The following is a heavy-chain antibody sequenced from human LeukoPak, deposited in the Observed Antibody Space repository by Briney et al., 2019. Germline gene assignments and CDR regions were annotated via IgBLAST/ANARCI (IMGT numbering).Heavy chain of an antibody. Sequence: SVKVSCKASGGTFSSYAISWVRQAPGQGLEWMGGIIPIFGTANYAQKFQGRVTITADKSTSTAYMELSSLRSEDTAVYYCARTGFGELSFDYWGQGTLVTVSS. CDR2: IIPIFGTA. CDR3: ARTGFGELSFDY. CDR1: GGTFSSYA. D-gene: IGHD3-10*01. V-gene: IGHV1-69*06. J-gene: IGHJ4*02.